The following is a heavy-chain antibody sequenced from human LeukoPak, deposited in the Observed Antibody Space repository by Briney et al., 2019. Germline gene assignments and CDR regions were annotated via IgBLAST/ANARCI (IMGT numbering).Heavy chain of an antibody. V-gene: IGHV4-39*01. CDR1: GGSISSSSYY. Sequence: SSETLSLTCTVSGGSISSSSYYWGWIRQPPEKGLEWIGSIYYSGSTYYNPSLKSRVTISVDTSKNQFSLKLSSVTAANTAVYYCARRRGGYSQFDYWGQGTLVTVSS. CDR3: ARRRGGYSQFDY. D-gene: IGHD5-12*01. J-gene: IGHJ4*02. CDR2: IYYSGST.